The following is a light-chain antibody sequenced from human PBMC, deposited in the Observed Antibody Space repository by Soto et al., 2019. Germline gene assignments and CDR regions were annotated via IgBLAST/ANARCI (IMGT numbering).Light chain of an antibody. V-gene: IGLV2-14*03. J-gene: IGLJ2*01. CDR2: DVT. CDR1: SSDVGAYNF. CDR3: SSYTTSNTVI. Sequence: QSALTQPASVSGSPGQSIAISCSGTSSDVGAYNFVSWYQQHPGKAPKLMIYDVTNRPSGVFNRFSGSKSGNTASLIISGLQAEDEAGYYCSSYTTSNTVIFGGGTKLTVL.